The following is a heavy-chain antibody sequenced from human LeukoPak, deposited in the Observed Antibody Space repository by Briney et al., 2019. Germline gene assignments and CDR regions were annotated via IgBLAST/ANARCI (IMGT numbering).Heavy chain of an antibody. Sequence: GGSLRLSCAVSGFTFKLYWMHWVRQAPGKGPVWVSRINDDGSGTTYADSVKGRFTISRDDAKNMLFLQMNSLRAEDTAVYYCVRGGPSTWSWGQGTLVTVSS. CDR1: GFTFKLYW. CDR3: VRGGPSTWS. CDR2: INDDGSGT. V-gene: IGHV3-74*01. D-gene: IGHD2-15*01. J-gene: IGHJ5*02.